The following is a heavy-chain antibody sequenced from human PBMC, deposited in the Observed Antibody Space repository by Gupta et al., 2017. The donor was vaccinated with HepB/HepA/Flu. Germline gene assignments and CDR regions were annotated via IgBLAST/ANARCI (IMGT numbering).Heavy chain of an antibody. CDR1: GGSFSGYY. CDR2: INHSGST. Sequence: QVQLQQWGAGLLKPSETLSLTCAVYGGSFSGYYWSWIRQPPGTGLEWIGEINHSGSTNYNPSLKSRVTISVDTSKNQFSLKLSSVTAADTAVYYCARLGGRRKRYCSSTSCPADAFDIWGQGTMVTVSS. CDR3: ARLGGRRKRYCSSTSCPADAFDI. D-gene: IGHD2-2*01. V-gene: IGHV4-34*01. J-gene: IGHJ3*02.